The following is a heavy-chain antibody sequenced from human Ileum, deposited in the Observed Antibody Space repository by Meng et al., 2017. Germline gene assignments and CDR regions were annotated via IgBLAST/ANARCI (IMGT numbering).Heavy chain of an antibody. J-gene: IGHJ4*02. CDR3: ANGNSPDY. CDR2: INSGGDVT. V-gene: IGHV3-23*01. Sequence: GESLKISCVASGFTFSSYAMRWVRQALGKGLEWVSGINSGGDVTYYADSVKGRFTISRDNSKNTLYLQMNSLRVEDTAVYFCANGNSPDYWGQGTLVTVSS. CDR1: GFTFSSYA. D-gene: IGHD1-14*01.